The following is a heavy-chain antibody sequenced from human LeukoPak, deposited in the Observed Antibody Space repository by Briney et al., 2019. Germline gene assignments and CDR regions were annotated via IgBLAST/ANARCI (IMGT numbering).Heavy chain of an antibody. Sequence: LRLSCAASGFTFSNYAMSWVRQHPGKGLEWIGYIYYSGSTYYNPSLKSRVTISEDTSKNQFSLKLSSVTAADTAVYYCASRIGYSYGIDYWGQGTLVTVS. D-gene: IGHD5-18*01. J-gene: IGHJ4*02. V-gene: IGHV4-31*02. CDR2: IYYSGST. CDR1: GFTFSNYA. CDR3: ASRIGYSYGIDY.